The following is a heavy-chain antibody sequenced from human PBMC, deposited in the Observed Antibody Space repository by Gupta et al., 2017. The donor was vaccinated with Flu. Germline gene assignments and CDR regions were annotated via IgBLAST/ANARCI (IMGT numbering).Heavy chain of an antibody. CDR1: GGTFSSYA. Sequence: QVQLVQSGAEVKKPGSSVKVSCKASGGTFSSYALSWVRQAPGQGLEWMGGIIPIFGTANYAQKFQGRVTITADESTSTAYMELSSLRSEDTAVYYCARGPPRAVAGYVGLLYWGQGTLVTVSS. CDR2: IIPIFGTA. V-gene: IGHV1-69*01. J-gene: IGHJ4*02. CDR3: ARGPPRAVAGYVGLLY. D-gene: IGHD6-19*01.